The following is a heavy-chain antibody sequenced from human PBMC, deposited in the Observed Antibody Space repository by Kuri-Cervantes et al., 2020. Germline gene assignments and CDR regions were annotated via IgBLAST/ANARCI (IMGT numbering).Heavy chain of an antibody. Sequence: ASVKVSCKASGYTFTGYYMHWVRQAPGQGLEWMGWINPNSGGTNYAQKFQGRVTITADKSTSTAYMELSSLRSEDTAVYYCARSLRFLEWNDAFDIWGQGTMVTVSS. D-gene: IGHD3-3*01. CDR3: ARSLRFLEWNDAFDI. CDR2: INPNSGGT. J-gene: IGHJ3*02. V-gene: IGHV1-2*02. CDR1: GYTFTGYY.